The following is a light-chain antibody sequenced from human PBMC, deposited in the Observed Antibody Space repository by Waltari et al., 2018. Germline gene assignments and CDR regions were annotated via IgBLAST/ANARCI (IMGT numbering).Light chain of an antibody. V-gene: IGKV1-9*01. CDR1: QVISSY. CDR2: GAS. J-gene: IGKJ4*01. CDR3: QQLHSYPLS. Sequence: DIQLTQSPSFLSASVGDRVTITCRASQVISSYLAWYQQKPGKTPRLLIYGASTLPSGVPSRFSGSESGTEFTLTVSSLQPEDFATYYCQQLHSYPLSFDGGTKVEIK.